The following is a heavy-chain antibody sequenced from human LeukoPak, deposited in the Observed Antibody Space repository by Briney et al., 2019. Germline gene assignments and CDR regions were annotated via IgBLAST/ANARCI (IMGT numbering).Heavy chain of an antibody. CDR1: GGSISNYY. D-gene: IGHD3-10*01. CDR3: ARRRSYYYGSGSYSYFDY. CDR2: IYYSGST. V-gene: IGHV4-59*12. J-gene: IGHJ4*02. Sequence: SETLSLTCTVSGGSISNYYWSWIRQPPGKELEWIGYIYYSGSTNYNPSLKSRVTISVDTSKNQFSLKLSSVTAADTAVYYCARRRSYYYGSGSYSYFDYWGQGTLVTVSS.